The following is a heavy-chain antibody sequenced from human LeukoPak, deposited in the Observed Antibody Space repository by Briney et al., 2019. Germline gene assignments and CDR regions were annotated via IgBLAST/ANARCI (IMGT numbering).Heavy chain of an antibody. D-gene: IGHD3-22*01. Sequence: GGSLRLSCAASGFTFSSYWMTWVRQAPGKGLEWVANIKQDGSKKNYVDSVKGRFTISRDNAKNSLYLQMNSLRAEDTAVYYCAPPLDYYDTRGYPQGGDWGQEPLVTVSS. J-gene: IGHJ4*02. CDR2: IKQDGSKK. CDR3: APPLDYYDTRGYPQGGD. V-gene: IGHV3-7*03. CDR1: GFTFSSYW.